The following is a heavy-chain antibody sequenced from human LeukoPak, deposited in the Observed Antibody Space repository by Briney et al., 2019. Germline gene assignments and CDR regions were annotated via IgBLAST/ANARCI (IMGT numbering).Heavy chain of an antibody. CDR2: IIPIFGTA. V-gene: IGHV1-69*05. J-gene: IGHJ5*02. CDR3: ARVGGWDCSSTSCHGFDP. CDR1: GGTFSSYA. Sequence: GASVKVSCKASGGTFSSYAISWVRQAPGQGLEWMGGIIPIFGTANYAQKFQGRVAITTDEPTSTAYMELSSLRSEDTAVYYCARVGGWDCSSTSCHGFDPWGQGTLVTVSS. D-gene: IGHD2-2*01.